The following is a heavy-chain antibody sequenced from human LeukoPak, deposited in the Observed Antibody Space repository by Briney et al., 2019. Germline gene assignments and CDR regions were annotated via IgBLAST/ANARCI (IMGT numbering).Heavy chain of an antibody. D-gene: IGHD2-15*01. J-gene: IGHJ4*02. Sequence: SETLSLTCTVSGGSISGYYWSWIRQPPGKGLEWIGYIYFSGSTNYNPSLKSRVTVSLDTTKNQVSLRLSSVSAADTAVYYCASTGYCIGGSCYSNYFDHWGQGTLVTVSS. V-gene: IGHV4-59*08. CDR1: GGSISGYY. CDR3: ASTGYCIGGSCYSNYFDH. CDR2: IYFSGST.